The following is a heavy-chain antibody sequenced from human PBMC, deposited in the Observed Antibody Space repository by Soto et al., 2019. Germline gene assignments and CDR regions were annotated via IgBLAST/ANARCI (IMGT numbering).Heavy chain of an antibody. J-gene: IGHJ4*02. CDR1: GGSISNYY. V-gene: IGHV4-59*01. CDR3: ARAASCGRNCYYYFDY. D-gene: IGHD2-21*02. Sequence: SETLSLTCAVSGGSISNYYWHWIRQPPGKGLEWIGYIFYSGNTNYNPSLKSRVTISVDTSKNQFSLKLSSGTAADTAVYYCARAASCGRNCYYYFDYWGQGTLVTVSS. CDR2: IFYSGNT.